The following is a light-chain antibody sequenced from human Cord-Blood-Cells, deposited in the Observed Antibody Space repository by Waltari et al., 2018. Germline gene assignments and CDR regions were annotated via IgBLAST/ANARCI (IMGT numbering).Light chain of an antibody. CDR2: EVS. Sequence: QSALTQPPSASGSLGQSPTISSTGPSTDVGGYHYASWYQQNPGKAPKLMIYEVSKRPSGVPDRFSGSKSGNTASLTVSGLQAEDEADYYCSSYAGSNNFVFGTGTKVTVL. J-gene: IGLJ1*01. CDR3: SSYAGSNNFV. CDR1: STDVGGYHY. V-gene: IGLV2-8*01.